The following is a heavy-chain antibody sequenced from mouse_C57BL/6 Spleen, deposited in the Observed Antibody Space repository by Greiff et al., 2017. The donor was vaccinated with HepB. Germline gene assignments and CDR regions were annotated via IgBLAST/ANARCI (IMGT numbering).Heavy chain of an antibody. CDR2: INPSTGGT. J-gene: IGHJ3*01. CDR1: GYSFTGYY. Sequence: VQLKESGPELVKPGASVKISCKASGYSFTGYYMNRVKQSPEKSLEWIGEINPSTGGTTYNQKFKAKATLTVDKSSSTAYMQLKSLTSEDSAVYYCARARGTWFAYWGQGTLVTVSA. V-gene: IGHV1-42*01. CDR3: ARARGTWFAY.